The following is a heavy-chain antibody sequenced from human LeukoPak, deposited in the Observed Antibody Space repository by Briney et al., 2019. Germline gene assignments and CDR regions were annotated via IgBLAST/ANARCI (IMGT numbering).Heavy chain of an antibody. D-gene: IGHD3-9*01. J-gene: IGHJ4*02. CDR2: IKQDGREK. CDR1: GFTFSTYW. Sequence: GGSLRLSCAASGFTFSTYWMSWVRQAPGKGLEWVANIKQDGREKYYVDSVKGRFTISRDNAKNSLYLQMSSLRAEDTAVYYCARVEDYDILTGFDYWGQGTLVTVSS. V-gene: IGHV3-7*01. CDR3: ARVEDYDILTGFDY.